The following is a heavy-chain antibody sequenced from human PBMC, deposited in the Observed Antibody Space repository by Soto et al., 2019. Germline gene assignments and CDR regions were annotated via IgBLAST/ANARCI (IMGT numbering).Heavy chain of an antibody. V-gene: IGHV4-59*01. CDR3: AMIMVYALSNYCYYMDV. D-gene: IGHD2-8*01. Sequence: SETLSLTCTVSGGSISSYYWSWIRQPPGKGLEWIGYIYYSGSTNYNPSLKSRVTISVDTSKNQFSLKLSSVTAADTAVYYCAMIMVYALSNYCYYMDVWGKGTTVTVSS. CDR1: GGSISSYY. J-gene: IGHJ6*03. CDR2: IYYSGST.